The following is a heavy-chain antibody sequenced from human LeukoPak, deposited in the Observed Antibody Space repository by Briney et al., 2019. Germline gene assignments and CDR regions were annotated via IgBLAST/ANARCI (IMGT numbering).Heavy chain of an antibody. J-gene: IGHJ4*02. V-gene: IGHV3-30-3*01. CDR3: ARASSGPKYDILTGYPSASYTFDY. CDR2: VSYDGSNK. D-gene: IGHD3-9*01. CDR1: GFTFSDYA. Sequence: RPGGSLRLSCATSGFTFSDYAMHWVRQAPGKGLQWVAIVSYDGSNKYYADSVKGRFTISRDNSKNTLYLQMNSLRAEDTAVYYCARASSGPKYDILTGYPSASYTFDYWGQGTLVTVSS.